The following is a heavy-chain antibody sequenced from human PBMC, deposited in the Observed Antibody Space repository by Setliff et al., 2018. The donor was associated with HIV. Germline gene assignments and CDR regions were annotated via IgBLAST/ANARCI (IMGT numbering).Heavy chain of an antibody. D-gene: IGHD5-18*01. CDR1: GYNFSTYV. CDR3: ARSLREYSYGSPDY. Sequence: ASVKVSCKASGYNFSTYVMHWVRQAPGQRLEWKGWSDGGNGNTKYSQKFQDRVTISRDIHANTAYMELSSLRSEDTAIYYCARSLREYSYGSPDYWGPGTLVTVSS. CDR2: SDGGNGNT. V-gene: IGHV1-3*01. J-gene: IGHJ4*02.